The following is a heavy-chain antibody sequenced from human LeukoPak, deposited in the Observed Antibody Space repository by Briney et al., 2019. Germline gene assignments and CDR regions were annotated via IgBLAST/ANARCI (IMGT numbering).Heavy chain of an antibody. V-gene: IGHV3-30*02. CDR1: GFTFKSYA. Sequence: GGSLRLSCATSGFTFKSYAMKWVRQSPGKGLEWVAFIRYDGSNKHYADSVKGRFTISRDNSKNPPYLQMNSLRAEDTAVYYCAKDLRVLLWFGGGFDYWGQGTLVTVSS. CDR3: AKDLRVLLWFGGGFDY. J-gene: IGHJ4*02. D-gene: IGHD3-10*01. CDR2: IRYDGSNK.